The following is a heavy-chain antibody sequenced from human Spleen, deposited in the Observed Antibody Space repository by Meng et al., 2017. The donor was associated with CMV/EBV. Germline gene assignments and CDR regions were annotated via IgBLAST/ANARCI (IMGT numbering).Heavy chain of an antibody. CDR3: ARAPMLWFGELVWFDP. J-gene: IGHJ5*02. CDR2: INHSGST. CDR1: GGSFSGYY. V-gene: IGHV4-34*01. D-gene: IGHD3-10*01. Sequence: YGGSFSGYYWSWIRQPPGKGLEWIGEINHSGSTNYNPSLKSRVTISVDTSKNQFSLKLSSVTAADTAVYYCARAPMLWFGELVWFDPWGQGTLVTVSS.